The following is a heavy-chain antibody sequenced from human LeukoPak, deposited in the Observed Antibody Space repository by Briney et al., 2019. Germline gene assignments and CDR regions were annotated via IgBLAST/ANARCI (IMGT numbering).Heavy chain of an antibody. Sequence: SETLSLTCAVYGGSISGFYYTWIRQPPGKGLEWIGEIDHSGDTNYNPSLKSRATISMDTSKSQVFLEVTSVTAADAALYYCARGSPFQEWGQGTLVTVSS. CDR2: IDHSGDT. V-gene: IGHV4-34*01. CDR3: ARGSPFQE. CDR1: GGSISGFY. J-gene: IGHJ4*02.